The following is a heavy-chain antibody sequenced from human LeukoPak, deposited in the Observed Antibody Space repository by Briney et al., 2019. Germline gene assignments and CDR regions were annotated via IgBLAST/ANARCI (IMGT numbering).Heavy chain of an antibody. CDR2: IENSGST. J-gene: IGHJ6*02. Sequence: SETLSLTCTVSGGSISTYYWTWIRQPPGKGLEWIGYIENSGSTKYNPSLKSRVTISVDTSKNQFALKLSSVTAADTAVYFCARSLLITRGFGMDVWGRGTTISVFS. CDR3: ARSLLITRGFGMDV. V-gene: IGHV4-59*01. D-gene: IGHD3-22*01. CDR1: GGSISTYY.